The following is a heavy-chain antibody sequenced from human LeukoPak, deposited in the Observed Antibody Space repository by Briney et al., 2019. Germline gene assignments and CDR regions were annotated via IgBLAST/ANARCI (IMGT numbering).Heavy chain of an antibody. CDR1: GYSFTSYW. Sequence: GGSLQISWQGSGYSFTSYWIGGVRQLPGKGLEGMGIIYPGDSDTRDSPSFQGQVTISADKSISTAYLQWSSLKASDTAMYYCARQNVGYSYSTFDFWGQGTLVTVSS. V-gene: IGHV5-51*01. CDR3: ARQNVGYSYSTFDF. D-gene: IGHD5-18*01. CDR2: IYPGDSDT. J-gene: IGHJ4*02.